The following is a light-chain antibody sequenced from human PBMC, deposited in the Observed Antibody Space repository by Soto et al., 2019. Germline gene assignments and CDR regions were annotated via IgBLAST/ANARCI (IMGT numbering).Light chain of an antibody. J-gene: IGLJ2*01. Sequence: QSALTQPASVSGSPGQSITISCTGTSSDVGGYNYVSWYQQHPGKAPKLMIYEVSNRPSGISNRFSGSKSGNTASLTISGLQAEDEADYYCSSYTISSTLTFGGGTKLTVL. CDR3: SSYTISSTLT. CDR2: EVS. CDR1: SSDVGGYNY. V-gene: IGLV2-14*01.